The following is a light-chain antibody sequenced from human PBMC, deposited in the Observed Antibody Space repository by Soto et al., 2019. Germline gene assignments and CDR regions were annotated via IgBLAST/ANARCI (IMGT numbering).Light chain of an antibody. V-gene: IGLV2-14*01. J-gene: IGLJ1*01. CDR3: CSYTTSSTRV. Sequence: QSVLTQPASVSGSPGQSIAISCTGSSSDVGFYNYISWYQQHPGKVPKLIIYEVTNRPSGVSNRFSGSKSGNTASLTISGLQAEEEADYYCCSYTTSSTRVFGTGTKSPS. CDR2: EVT. CDR1: SSDVGFYNY.